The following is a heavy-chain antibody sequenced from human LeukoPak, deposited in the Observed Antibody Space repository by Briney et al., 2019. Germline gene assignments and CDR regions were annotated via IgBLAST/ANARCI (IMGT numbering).Heavy chain of an antibody. CDR2: IIPIFGTA. CDR3: ARDRDIERSMDV. D-gene: IGHD2-15*01. J-gene: IGHJ6*03. CDR1: GGTFSSYA. Sequence: SVKDSCKASGGTFSSYAISWVRQAPGQGLEWMGRIIPIFGTANYAQKFQGRVTITTDESTSTAYMELSSLRSEDTAVYYCARDRDIERSMDVWGKGTTVTVSS. V-gene: IGHV1-69*05.